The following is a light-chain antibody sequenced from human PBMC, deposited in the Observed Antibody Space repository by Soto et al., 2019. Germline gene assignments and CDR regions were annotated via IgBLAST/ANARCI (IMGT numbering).Light chain of an antibody. CDR1: QTVSGSY. CDR3: QHYGFSPWT. Sequence: EIVLTQSACTLSLSPGERATLSCRASQTVSGSYLAWFQQKPGQAPRLLIYDASTRAAGVPDRFSGSGSGTDFSLPINSLEPEDFAVYYCQHYGFSPWTFGQGTKVEIK. J-gene: IGKJ1*01. V-gene: IGKV3-20*01. CDR2: DAS.